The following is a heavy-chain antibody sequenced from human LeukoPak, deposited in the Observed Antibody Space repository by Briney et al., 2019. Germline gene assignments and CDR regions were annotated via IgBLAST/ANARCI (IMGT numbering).Heavy chain of an antibody. CDR1: GFTFSSYG. J-gene: IGHJ6*04. Sequence: GGSLRLSCAASGFTFSSYGMSWVRQAPGKGLEWGSYISSSGSTIYYADSVKGRFTISRDNAKNSLYLQMNSLRAEDTAVYYCAELGITMIGGVWGKGTTVTISS. CDR3: AELGITMIGGV. V-gene: IGHV3-48*04. D-gene: IGHD3-10*02. CDR2: ISSSGSTI.